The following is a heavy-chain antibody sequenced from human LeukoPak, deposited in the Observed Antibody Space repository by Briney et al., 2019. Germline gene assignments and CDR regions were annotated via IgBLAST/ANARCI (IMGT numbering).Heavy chain of an antibody. Sequence: SETLSLTSPVSGGSISSSSYYWGWIRQPPGKWMAWIGSIYYSGSTYYNPSLKSRVTISVDTSKNQFSLKLSSVTAADTAVYYGASSHGSGGDWFDPWGQGTLVTVSS. J-gene: IGHJ5*02. CDR1: GGSISSSSYY. V-gene: IGHV4-39*07. CDR2: IYYSGST. CDR3: ASSHGSGGDWFDP. D-gene: IGHD3-10*01.